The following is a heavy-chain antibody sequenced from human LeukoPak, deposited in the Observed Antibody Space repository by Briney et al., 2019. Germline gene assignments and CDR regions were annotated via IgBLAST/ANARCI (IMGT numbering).Heavy chain of an antibody. V-gene: IGHV1-8*01. CDR2: MNPNSGNT. CDR1: GYTFTSYD. CDR3: ARDYDSSGLDAFDI. J-gene: IGHJ3*02. D-gene: IGHD3-22*01. Sequence: GASVKVSCKASGYTFTSYDINWVRQATGQGLEWMGWMNPNSGNTGYAQKFQGRVTMTRNTSISTAYMELSSLRSEDTAVYYCARDYDSSGLDAFDIWGQGTMVTVSS.